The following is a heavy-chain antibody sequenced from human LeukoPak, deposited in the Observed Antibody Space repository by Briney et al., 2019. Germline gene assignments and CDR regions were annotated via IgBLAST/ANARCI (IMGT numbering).Heavy chain of an antibody. CDR2: IKQDGSEK. Sequence: PGGSLRLSCVASGFRFSNYGMNWVRQAPGKGLEWVANIKQDGSEKYYVDSVKGRFTISRDNAKNSLYLQMNSLRAEDTAVYYCATLPTVLLWFGEMAFDIWGQGTMVTVSS. CDR3: ATLPTVLLWFGEMAFDI. CDR1: GFRFSNYG. J-gene: IGHJ3*02. V-gene: IGHV3-7*01. D-gene: IGHD3-10*01.